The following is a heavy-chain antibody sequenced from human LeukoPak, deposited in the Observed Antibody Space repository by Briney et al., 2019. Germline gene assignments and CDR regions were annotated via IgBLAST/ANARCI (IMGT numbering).Heavy chain of an antibody. CDR1: GFTFTTYW. V-gene: IGHV3-7*01. CDR2: IKHDGSEQ. CDR3: KSGGAAPGSFDY. D-gene: IGHD1-26*01. J-gene: IGHJ4*01. Sequence: PGGSLRLSCAASGFTFTTYWMSWMRQAPGKGLQWVANIKHDGSEQYYVDSVKGRFTISRDNAKNSLFLQMNSLGVEDTAVYYCKSGGAAPGSFDYWGYGALVTVSS.